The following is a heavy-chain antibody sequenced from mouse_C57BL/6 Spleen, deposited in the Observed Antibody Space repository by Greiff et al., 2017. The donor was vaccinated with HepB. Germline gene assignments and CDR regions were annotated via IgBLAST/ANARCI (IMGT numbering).Heavy chain of an antibody. V-gene: IGHV1-78*01. CDR3: ARRMDSNYSAMDY. J-gene: IGHJ4*01. CDR2: IYPRDGSI. CDR1: GYTFTDHT. Sequence: VQLQQSDAELVKPGASVKISCKVSGYTFTDHTIHWMKQRPEQGLEWIGYIYPRDGSIKYNEKFKGKATLTADKSSSTAYMQLNSLTSEDSAVYFCARRMDSNYSAMDYWGQGTSVSVSS. D-gene: IGHD2-5*01.